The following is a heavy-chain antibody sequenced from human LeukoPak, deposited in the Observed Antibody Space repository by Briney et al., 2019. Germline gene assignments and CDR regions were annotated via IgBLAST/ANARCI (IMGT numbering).Heavy chain of an antibody. V-gene: IGHV4-34*01. CDR2: INHSGST. D-gene: IGHD2-2*01. CDR1: GGSFSGYY. CDR3: ASNRKRAYCSSTSCYSRFDY. Sequence: PSETLSLTCAVYGGSFSGYYWSWIRQPPGKGLEWIGEINHSGSTNYNPSLKSRVTISVYTSKNQFSLKLSSVTAADTAVYYCASNRKRAYCSSTSCYSRFDYWGQGTLVTVSS. J-gene: IGHJ4*02.